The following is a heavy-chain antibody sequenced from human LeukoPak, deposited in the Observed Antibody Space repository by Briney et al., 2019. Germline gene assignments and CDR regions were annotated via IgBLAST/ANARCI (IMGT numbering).Heavy chain of an antibody. V-gene: IGHV3-23*01. CDR3: AARKDDFDV. Sequence: PGGSLRLSCAASGFTFTNYAMSWVRQAPGKGLEWVSAVSGSGDKTYYADSMKGRFTISSDNSKNTVYLQMNSLRAEDTAVYYCAARKDDFDVWGQGTMVTVSS. CDR2: VSGSGDKT. J-gene: IGHJ3*01. CDR1: GFTFTNYA. D-gene: IGHD2-15*01.